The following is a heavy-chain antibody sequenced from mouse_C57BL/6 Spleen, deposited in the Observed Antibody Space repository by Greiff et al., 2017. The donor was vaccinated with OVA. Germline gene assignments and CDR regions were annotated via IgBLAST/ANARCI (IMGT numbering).Heavy chain of an antibody. J-gene: IGHJ1*03. CDR2: INSDVSVT. V-gene: IGHV5-16*01. D-gene: IGHD1-1*01. CDR3: ARDRYYYGSSNDWYFDV. CDR1: GFTFSDYY. Sequence: EVKLEESEGGLVQPGSSMKLSCTASGFTFSDYYMAWVSQVPEKGLEWVANINSDVSVTYYLDSLKSRFIISRDNAKNILYLQMSRLKSEDTAPYSAARDRYYYGSSNDWYFDVWGTGTTVTVSS.